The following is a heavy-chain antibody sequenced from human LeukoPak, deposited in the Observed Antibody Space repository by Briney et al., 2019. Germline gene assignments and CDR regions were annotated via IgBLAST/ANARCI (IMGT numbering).Heavy chain of an antibody. CDR3: ARVGRRGYYYYYYMDV. Sequence: SETLSLTCAVYGGSFSGYYWSWIRQPPGKGLEWIGEINHSGSTNYNPSPKSRVTISVDTSKNQFSLKLSSVTAADTAVYYCARVGRRGYYYYYYMDVWGKGTTVTVSS. CDR1: GGSFSGYY. V-gene: IGHV4-34*01. D-gene: IGHD6-25*01. J-gene: IGHJ6*03. CDR2: INHSGST.